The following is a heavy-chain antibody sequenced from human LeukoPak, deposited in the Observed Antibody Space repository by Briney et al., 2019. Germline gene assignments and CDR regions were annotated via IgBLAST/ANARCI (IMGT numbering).Heavy chain of an antibody. J-gene: IGHJ4*02. CDR2: INQDGSQI. V-gene: IGHV3-7*01. CDR3: ARDLYYYGSGNYVPGLPDY. D-gene: IGHD3-10*01. CDR1: GFTFSSYW. Sequence: GGSLRLSCAASGFTFSSYWMSWVRQAPGKGLEWVANINQDGSQINYLDSVKGRFTISRDNAENSLYLQMNGLRAEDTAVYYCARDLYYYGSGNYVPGLPDYWGQGTLVTVSS.